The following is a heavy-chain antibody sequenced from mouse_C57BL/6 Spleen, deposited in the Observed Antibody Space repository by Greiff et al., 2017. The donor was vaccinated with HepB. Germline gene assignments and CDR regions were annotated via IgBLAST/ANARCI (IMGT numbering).Heavy chain of an antibody. CDR1: GYTFTSYW. CDR2: IYPSDSET. D-gene: IGHD1-1*01. J-gene: IGHJ2*01. V-gene: IGHV1-61*01. Sequence: VQLQQPGAELVRPGSSVKLSCKASGYTFTSYWMDWVKQRPGQGLEWIGNIYPSDSETHYNQKFKDKATLTVDKSSSTAYMQLSSLTSEDSAVYYCARSSYYGSSYFDDWGQGTTLTVSS. CDR3: ARSSYYGSSYFDD.